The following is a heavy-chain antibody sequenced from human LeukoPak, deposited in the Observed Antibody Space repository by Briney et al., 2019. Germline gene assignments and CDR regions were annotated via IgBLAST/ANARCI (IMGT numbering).Heavy chain of an antibody. CDR1: VFTFSNYF. J-gene: IGHJ3*02. D-gene: IGHD2-21*02. CDR2: IASDGSHT. CDR3: ARERQDTVIHSGAFDI. V-gene: IGHV3-30-3*01. Sequence: GGSLRLSCAASVFTFSNYFMHWVRQAPGKGLEWVADIASDGSHTFYVESVKGRFTISRDNSKNTLYLQMDSLGPEDTAVYFCARERQDTVIHSGAFDIWGQGTMVTVSS.